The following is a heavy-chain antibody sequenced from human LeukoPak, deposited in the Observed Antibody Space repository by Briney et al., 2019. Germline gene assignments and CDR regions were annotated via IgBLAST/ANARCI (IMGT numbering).Heavy chain of an antibody. CDR2: ISYDGSNK. V-gene: IGHV3-30-3*01. CDR3: ARRTGGEALDY. CDR1: GFTFSSYA. J-gene: IGHJ4*02. Sequence: GGSLRLSCAASGFTFSSYATHWARQAPGKGLEWVAVISYDGSNKYYADSVKGRFTISRDNSKNTLYLQMNSLRAEDTAVYYCARRTGGEALDYWGQGTLVTVSS. D-gene: IGHD3-16*01.